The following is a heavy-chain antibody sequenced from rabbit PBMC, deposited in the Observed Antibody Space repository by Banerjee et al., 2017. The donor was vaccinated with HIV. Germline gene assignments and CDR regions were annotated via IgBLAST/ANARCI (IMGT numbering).Heavy chain of an antibody. Sequence: QEQLVETGGGLVQPGGSLTLSCKASGFDFSRYGMSWVRQAPGKGLEWIGYIDPVFGNTYYASWVNGRFTISSDNAQNTVDLQMNSLTAADTATYFCARHAGYAGYGYSTLDLWGPGTLVTVS. V-gene: IGHV1S47*01. D-gene: IGHD8-1*01. CDR2: IDPVFGNT. CDR1: GFDFSRYG. J-gene: IGHJ6*01. CDR3: ARHAGYAGYGYSTLDL.